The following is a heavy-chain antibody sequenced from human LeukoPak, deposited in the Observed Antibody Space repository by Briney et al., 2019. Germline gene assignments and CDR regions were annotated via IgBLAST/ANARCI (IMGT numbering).Heavy chain of an antibody. CDR3: ARAPVATWFDP. J-gene: IGHJ5*02. Sequence: GSLRLSCAASGFTFSSYWMYWVRRAPGKGLVWVSHINSDGSSTSYADSVKGRFTISRDNAKNTLYLQMNSLRAEDTAVYYCARAPVATWFDPWGQGTLVTVSS. D-gene: IGHD2-2*01. CDR2: INSDGSST. CDR1: GFTFSSYW. V-gene: IGHV3-74*01.